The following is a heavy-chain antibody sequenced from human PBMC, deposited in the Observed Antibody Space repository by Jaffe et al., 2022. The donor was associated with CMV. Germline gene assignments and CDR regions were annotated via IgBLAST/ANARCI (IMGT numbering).Heavy chain of an antibody. CDR1: GGSISSSSYY. CDR2: TLYSGTT. Sequence: QLLLQESGPGLVKPSETLSLTCIVSGGSISSSSYYWGWIRQPPGKGLEWIGSTLYSGTTYYNASLKSRVTISVDTSKNQFSLKLISVTAADTAVYYCARLTIHRYFDYWGQGTLVTVSS. CDR3: ARLTIHRYFDY. V-gene: IGHV4-39*01. J-gene: IGHJ4*02. D-gene: IGHD3-3*01.